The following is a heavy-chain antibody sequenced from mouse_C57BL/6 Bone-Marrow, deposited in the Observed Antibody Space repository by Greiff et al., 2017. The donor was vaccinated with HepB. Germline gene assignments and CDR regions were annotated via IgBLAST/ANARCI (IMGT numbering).Heavy chain of an antibody. D-gene: IGHD2-4*01. CDR2: IRNKANNHAT. CDR1: GFTFSDAW. V-gene: IGHV6-6*01. J-gene: IGHJ3*01. Sequence: EVQLVESGGGLVQPGGSMKLSCAASGFTFSDAWMDWVRQSPEKGLEWVAEIRNKANNHATYYAESVKGRFTISRDDSKSSVYLQMNSLRAEDTGIYYCTPIYYDYDGLAYWGQGTLVTVSA. CDR3: TPIYYDYDGLAY.